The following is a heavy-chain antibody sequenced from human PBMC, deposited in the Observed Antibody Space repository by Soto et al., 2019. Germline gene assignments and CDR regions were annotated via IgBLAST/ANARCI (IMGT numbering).Heavy chain of an antibody. CDR3: AREAYYDFWSGYYKGYYYYMDV. V-gene: IGHV4-34*01. CDR2: INHSGST. Sequence: SETLSLTCAVYGGSFSGYYWSWIRQPPGKGLEWIGEINHSGSTNYNPSLKSRVTISVDTSKNQFSLKLSSVTAADTAVYYCAREAYYDFWSGYYKGYYYYMDVWGKGTTVTVSS. J-gene: IGHJ6*03. D-gene: IGHD3-3*01. CDR1: GGSFSGYY.